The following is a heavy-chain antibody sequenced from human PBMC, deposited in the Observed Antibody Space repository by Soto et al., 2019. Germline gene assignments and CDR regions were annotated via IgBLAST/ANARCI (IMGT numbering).Heavy chain of an antibody. D-gene: IGHD2-2*01. V-gene: IGHV1-18*04. CDR1: GYHFSTHG. CDR3: ERIAMPARPRWYNWFDP. CDR2: ISAYNGNT. Sequence: QVQLVQSGAEVKKPGASVKVSCKADGYHFSTHGITWVRQAPGQGPEWMGWISAYNGNTDSAEKFQGRVTMTTSTSLSTAYLELSSLTSDDTAVYYCERIAMPARPRWYNWFDPWGQGTLVTVSS. J-gene: IGHJ5*02.